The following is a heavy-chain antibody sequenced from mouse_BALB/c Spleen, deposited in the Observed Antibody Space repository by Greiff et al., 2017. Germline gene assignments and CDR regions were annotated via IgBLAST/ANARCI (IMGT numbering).Heavy chain of an antibody. V-gene: IGHV5-6-4*01. D-gene: IGHD1-1*02. CDR2: ISSGGSYT. J-gene: IGHJ2*01. Sequence: EVQVVESGGGLVKPGGSLKLSCAASGFTFSSYTMSWVRQTPEKRLEWVATISSGGSYTYYPDSVKGRFTISRDNAKNTLYLQMSSLKSEDTAMYYCTREVDYFDYWGQGTTLTVSS. CDR3: TREVDYFDY. CDR1: GFTFSSYT.